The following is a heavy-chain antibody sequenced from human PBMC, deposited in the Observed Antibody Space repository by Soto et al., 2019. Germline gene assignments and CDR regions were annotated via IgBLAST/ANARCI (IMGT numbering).Heavy chain of an antibody. Sequence: EVQLLESGGGLVQPGGSLRLSCAASGLTFSSYAMSWVRQAPGKGLEWVSGISGSGISTYYADSVKGRFTIFRDNSKNTLYLQMNSLRAEDTAVYYCAKNSESSAYSSFDYWGQGTLVTVSS. J-gene: IGHJ4*02. V-gene: IGHV3-23*01. CDR2: ISGSGIST. D-gene: IGHD3-22*01. CDR1: GLTFSSYA. CDR3: AKNSESSAYSSFDY.